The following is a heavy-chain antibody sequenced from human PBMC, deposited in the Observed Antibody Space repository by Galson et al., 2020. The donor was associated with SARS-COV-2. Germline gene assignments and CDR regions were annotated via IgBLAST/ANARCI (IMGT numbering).Heavy chain of an antibody. CDR1: GFTFDNHA. D-gene: IGHD4-17*01. V-gene: IGHV3-9*01. Sequence: GGSLKISCTASGFTFDNHAMHWVRLPPGKGLEWVSGISWNSGKMVYADSVKGRFTISRDNSKNSVYLQMNSLRAEDTAFYYCTRDRVASIDYGHDFDYWGQGTLVTVSS. CDR2: ISWNSGKM. CDR3: TRDRVASIDYGHDFDY. J-gene: IGHJ4*02.